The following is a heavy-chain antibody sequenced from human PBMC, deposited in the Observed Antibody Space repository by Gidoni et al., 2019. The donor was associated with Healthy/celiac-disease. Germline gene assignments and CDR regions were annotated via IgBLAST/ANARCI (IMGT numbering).Heavy chain of an antibody. J-gene: IGHJ4*02. Sequence: QVQLVQSGAEVKKPGASVKASCKASGYTLTGYYMHWVGQAPGQGLEWMGWINPNSGGTNYAQKFQGRVTMTRDTSISTAYMELSRLRSDDTAVYYCARVPEQWPVPGFDYWGQGTLVTVSS. V-gene: IGHV1-2*02. CDR3: ARVPEQWPVPGFDY. CDR2: INPNSGGT. D-gene: IGHD6-19*01. CDR1: GYTLTGYY.